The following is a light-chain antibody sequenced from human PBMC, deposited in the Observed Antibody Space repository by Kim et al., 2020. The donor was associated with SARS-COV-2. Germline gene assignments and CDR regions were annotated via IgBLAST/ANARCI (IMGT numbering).Light chain of an antibody. CDR1: NIGSKN. V-gene: IGLV3-9*01. CDR3: QVWDSSLVV. Sequence: SYELTQPLSVSVALGQTARITCGGNNIGSKNVHWYQQKPGQAPVLVIYRDSNRPSGIPERFSVSNSGNTATLTISRAQAGDEADYYCQVWDSSLVVFGGG. J-gene: IGLJ2*01. CDR2: RDS.